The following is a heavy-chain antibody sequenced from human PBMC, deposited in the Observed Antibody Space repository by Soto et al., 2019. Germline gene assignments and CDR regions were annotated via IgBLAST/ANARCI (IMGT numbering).Heavy chain of an antibody. CDR2: LSTDGSTP. J-gene: IGHJ5*02. CDR3: SRLPTLVVPAALILST. V-gene: IGHV3-30*07. D-gene: IGHD2-2*01. Sequence: GGSLRLSCEASGFIFGSYAMNWVRQVPGKGPEWVAVLSTDGSTPYYADSVRGRFTISRDNSKSTLFLQMNSLRADDTGVYYCSRLPTLVVPAALILSTWGQGTRVTVSS. CDR1: GFIFGSYA.